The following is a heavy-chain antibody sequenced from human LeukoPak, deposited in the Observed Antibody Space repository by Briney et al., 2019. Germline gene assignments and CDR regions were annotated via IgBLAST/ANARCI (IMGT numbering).Heavy chain of an antibody. V-gene: IGHV3-33*06. J-gene: IGHJ4*02. CDR2: VWNDGSKN. D-gene: IGHD5-12*01. CDR3: AKDWSLGYGCLDY. Sequence: PGGALRLSCAASGFTFSKLGMHWVRQTPGKGLEWVGLVWNDGSKNYYADSVKGRFTISRDNSKDTLYLLLNSLRAEDTAVYYCAKDWSLGYGCLDYWGQGTLVTVSS. CDR1: GFTFSKLG.